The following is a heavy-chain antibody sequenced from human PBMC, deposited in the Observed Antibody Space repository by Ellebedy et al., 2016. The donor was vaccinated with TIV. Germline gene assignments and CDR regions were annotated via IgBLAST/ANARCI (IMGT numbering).Heavy chain of an antibody. V-gene: IGHV3-33*08. J-gene: IGHJ4*02. CDR3: ASWDFDY. Sequence: PGGSLRLSCAASGFTFSSYWMSWVRQAPDKGLEWVAVIWYDGSIKYLADSVKGRFTISRDNFNNTLYLQMNSLRAEDTAVYWCASWDFDYWGQGTLVTVSS. D-gene: IGHD7-27*01. CDR2: IWYDGSIK. CDR1: GFTFSSYW.